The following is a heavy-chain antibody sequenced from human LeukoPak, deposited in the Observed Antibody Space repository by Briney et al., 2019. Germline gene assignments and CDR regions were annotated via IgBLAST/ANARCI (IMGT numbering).Heavy chain of an antibody. CDR2: IKQDGSEK. Sequence: PSGTLSLTCAVSGGSISSSNWWSWVRQAPGKGLEWVANIKQDGSEKYYVDSVKGRFTISRDNAKNSLYLQMNSLRAEDTAVYYCARGSGYSGYDFGGFDYWGQGTLVTVSS. J-gene: IGHJ4*02. CDR3: ARGSGYSGYDFGGFDY. V-gene: IGHV3-7*03. CDR1: GGSISSSNW. D-gene: IGHD5-12*01.